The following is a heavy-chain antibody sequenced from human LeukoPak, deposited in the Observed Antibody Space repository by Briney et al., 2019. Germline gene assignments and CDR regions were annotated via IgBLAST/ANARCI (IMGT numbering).Heavy chain of an antibody. CDR2: ISDSAGST. D-gene: IGHD7-27*01. CDR3: AKGLVNGGNFDK. Sequence: GGSLRLSCEASEFTFSRSAMSWVRQAPGKGLEWVSAISDSAGSTYYADSVKGRFTISRDNSKNTLYLQLNSLRAEDTAVYYCAKGLVNGGNFDKWGQGTLVTVSS. V-gene: IGHV3-23*01. J-gene: IGHJ4*02. CDR1: EFTFSRSA.